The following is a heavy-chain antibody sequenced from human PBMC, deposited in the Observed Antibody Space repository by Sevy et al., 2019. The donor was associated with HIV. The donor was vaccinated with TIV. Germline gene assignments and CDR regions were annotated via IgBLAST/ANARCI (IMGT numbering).Heavy chain of an antibody. CDR2: ISAYNGNT. CDR1: GYTFTSYG. J-gene: IGHJ6*02. V-gene: IGHV1-18*04. CDR3: ARAYYYYGMDV. Sequence: ASVKVSCKASGYTFTSYGISWVRQAPGQGLEWMGWISAYNGNTNYAQKVQGRVTMTTVTSTSTAYMELRSLRSDDTAVYYCARAYYYYGMDVWGQGTTVTVSS.